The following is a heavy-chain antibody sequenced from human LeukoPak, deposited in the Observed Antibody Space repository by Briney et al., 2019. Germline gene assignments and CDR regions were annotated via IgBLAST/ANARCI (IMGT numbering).Heavy chain of an antibody. D-gene: IGHD2-21*01. CDR1: GFTFSTYW. CDR2: INPGGSGK. Sequence: PGGALRLSCAASGFTFSTYWMAWVRQAPGKGLEWVANINPGGSGKYYVDSVKGRFTISRDDAKTSLYLQMDNLRVEDTAVYSCARWGLAYTLDYWGQGTLVTVSS. V-gene: IGHV3-7*01. CDR3: ARWGLAYTLDY. J-gene: IGHJ4*02.